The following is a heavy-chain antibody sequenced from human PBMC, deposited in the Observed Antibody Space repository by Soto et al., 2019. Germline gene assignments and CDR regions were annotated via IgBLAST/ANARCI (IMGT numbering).Heavy chain of an antibody. D-gene: IGHD6-13*01. CDR1: GGSISSYY. CDR3: ASTIAAAGTLMLFDP. Sequence: SETLSLTCTVSGGSISSYYWSWIRQLAGKGLEWIGRIYTSGSTNYNPSLKSRVTMSVDTSKNQFSLKLSSVTAADTAVYYCASTIAAAGTLMLFDPWGQGTLVTVSS. V-gene: IGHV4-4*07. J-gene: IGHJ5*02. CDR2: IYTSGST.